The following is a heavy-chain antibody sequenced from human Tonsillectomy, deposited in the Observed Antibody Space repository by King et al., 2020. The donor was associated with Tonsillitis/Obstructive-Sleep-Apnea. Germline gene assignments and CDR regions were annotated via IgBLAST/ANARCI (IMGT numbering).Heavy chain of an antibody. CDR3: ARGLYYDFWSGPPPSYYYYGMDV. V-gene: IGHV4-34*01. Sequence: QVQLQQWGAGLLKPSETLSLTCVVYGGSFSGDYWSWIRQPPGKGLEWIGEINHSGSTNYNPSLKSRVTISVDTSKNQFSLKLSSVTAADTAVYYCARGLYYDFWSGPPPSYYYYGMDVWGQGTTVTVSS. J-gene: IGHJ6*02. D-gene: IGHD3-3*01. CDR1: GGSFSGDY. CDR2: INHSGST.